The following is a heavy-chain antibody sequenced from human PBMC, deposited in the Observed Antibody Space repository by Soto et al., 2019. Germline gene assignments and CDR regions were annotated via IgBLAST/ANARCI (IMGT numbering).Heavy chain of an antibody. J-gene: IGHJ3*02. CDR2: IIPILGIA. V-gene: IGHV1-69*08. Sequence: QVQLVQSGAEVKKPGSSVKVSCKASGGTFSSYTISWVRQAPGQGLEWMGRIIPILGIANYAKKFQGRVTITADKSTNTAYVELSSLRSEDTAVYYCARELDDAFDIWGQGTMVTVSS. CDR1: GGTFSSYT. CDR3: ARELDDAFDI.